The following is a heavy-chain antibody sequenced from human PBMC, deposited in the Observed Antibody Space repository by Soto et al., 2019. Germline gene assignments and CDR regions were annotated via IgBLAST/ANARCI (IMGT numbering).Heavy chain of an antibody. J-gene: IGHJ5*02. CDR3: ARDSRLDP. Sequence: XSVKVSCKASGYSFTSYGIIWVRQAPGQGLEWMGWISAYNGNTNYAQKLQGRVTMTTDTSTSTAYMELRSLRSDNTAVYYCARDSRLDPWGQGTLVTVSS. CDR2: ISAYNGNT. V-gene: IGHV1-18*04. CDR1: GYSFTSYG.